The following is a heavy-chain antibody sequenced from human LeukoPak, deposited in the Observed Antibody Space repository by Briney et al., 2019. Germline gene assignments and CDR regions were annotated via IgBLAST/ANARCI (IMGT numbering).Heavy chain of an antibody. V-gene: IGHV3-64*01. Sequence: PGGSLRLSCAASGFTFSSYAMHWVRQAPGKGLEYVSAISSNGGSTYYANSVKGRFTIFRDNSKNTLYLQMGSLRAEDMAVYYCARVRYDFWSGYPFDYWGQGTLVTVSS. D-gene: IGHD3-3*01. J-gene: IGHJ4*02. CDR2: ISSNGGST. CDR1: GFTFSSYA. CDR3: ARVRYDFWSGYPFDY.